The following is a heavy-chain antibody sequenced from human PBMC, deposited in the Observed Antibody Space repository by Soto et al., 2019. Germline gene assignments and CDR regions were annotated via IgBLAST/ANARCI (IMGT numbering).Heavy chain of an antibody. Sequence: ASVKFSCKASGYTFTSYALHCVRPAPGQRLEWMGWINAGNDHTKYSQKFKLIVTITRDTSASAAYSELGCLISEATAVYYCARESIAAPRGRNYYHYWGHGTQVTDSP. CDR3: ARESIAAPRGRNYYHY. J-gene: IGHJ4*01. V-gene: IGHV1-3*01. CDR1: GYTFTSYA. D-gene: IGHD6-6*01. CDR2: INAGNDHT.